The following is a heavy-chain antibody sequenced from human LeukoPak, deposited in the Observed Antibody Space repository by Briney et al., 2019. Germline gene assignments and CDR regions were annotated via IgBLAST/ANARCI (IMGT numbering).Heavy chain of an antibody. D-gene: IGHD3-9*01. J-gene: IGHJ4*02. V-gene: IGHV1-18*01. Sequence: ASVKVSCKASGYTFSNNGISWVRQAPGQGLEWMGWISVYNSNTNSAQNLQGRVTMTTDTSTSTAYMELRSLRSDDTAVYYCARGVLRYFDWLLYGGGYYFDYWGQGTLVTVSS. CDR2: ISVYNSNT. CDR3: ARGVLRYFDWLLYGGGYYFDY. CDR1: GYTFSNNG.